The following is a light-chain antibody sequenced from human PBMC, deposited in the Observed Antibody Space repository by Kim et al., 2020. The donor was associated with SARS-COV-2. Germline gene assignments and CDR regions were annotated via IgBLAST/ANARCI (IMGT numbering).Light chain of an antibody. V-gene: IGKV1-5*01. J-gene: IGKJ1*01. CDR3: QQYSGYPWT. CDR1: QSISSW. Sequence: DIQMTQSPSTLSASVGDRVTITCRASQSISSWLAWYQQKPGKAPKLLIYDASNLESGVPSRFRGSGSGTDFTLTISSLQPDDFATYYCQQYSGYPWTFGQGTKVDIK. CDR2: DAS.